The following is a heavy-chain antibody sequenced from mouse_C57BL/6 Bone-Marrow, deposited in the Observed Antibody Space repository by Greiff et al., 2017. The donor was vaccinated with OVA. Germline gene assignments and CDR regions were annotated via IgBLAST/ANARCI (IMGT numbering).Heavy chain of an antibody. CDR1: GYTFTSYW. CDR3: AKGATVVATPYYYAMDY. D-gene: IGHD1-1*01. Sequence: VKLQQPGAELVRPGSSVKLSCKASGYTFTSYWMDWVKQRPGQGLEWIGNIYPSDSETHYNQKFKDKATLTVDKSSSTAYMQLSSLTSEDSAVYYWAKGATVVATPYYYAMDYWGQGTSVTVSA. CDR2: IYPSDSET. J-gene: IGHJ4*01. V-gene: IGHV1-61*01.